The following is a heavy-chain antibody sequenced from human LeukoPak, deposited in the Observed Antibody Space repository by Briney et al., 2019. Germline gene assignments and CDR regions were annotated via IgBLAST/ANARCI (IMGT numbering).Heavy chain of an antibody. Sequence: GGSLRLSCAASGFTFSSYAMSWVRQAPGKGLEWVSAISGSGGSTYYADSVKGRFTISRDNSKNALYLQMNSLRAEDTAVYYCAKMGFPFDHFDYWGQGTLVTASS. CDR1: GFTFSSYA. CDR3: AKMGFPFDHFDY. V-gene: IGHV3-23*01. D-gene: IGHD3-9*01. CDR2: ISGSGGST. J-gene: IGHJ4*02.